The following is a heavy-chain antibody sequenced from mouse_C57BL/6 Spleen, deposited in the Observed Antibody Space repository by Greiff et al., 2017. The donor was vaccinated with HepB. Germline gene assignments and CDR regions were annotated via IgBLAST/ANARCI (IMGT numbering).Heavy chain of an antibody. Sequence: VQLQQSGAELVRPGSSVKLSCKASGYTFTSYWMHWVKQRPIQGLEWIGNIDPSDSETHYNQKFKDKATLTVDKSSSTAYMQLSSLTSEDSAVYYSARGDGYDVGYFDYWGQGTTLTVSS. CDR1: GYTFTSYW. CDR3: ARGDGYDVGYFDY. J-gene: IGHJ2*01. CDR2: IDPSDSET. V-gene: IGHV1-52*01. D-gene: IGHD2-2*01.